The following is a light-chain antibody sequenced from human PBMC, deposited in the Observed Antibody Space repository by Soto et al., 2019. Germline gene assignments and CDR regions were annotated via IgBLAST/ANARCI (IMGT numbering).Light chain of an antibody. V-gene: IGKV3-20*01. CDR2: GAS. Sequence: VLTQSPGTLSLSPGERATHSCRASQSVTSNSLAWYQQRPGQAPRLLIHGASSRAVGIPDRFSGSGSGTDFTLTISRLEPEDLAVYYCQEYGSLPRTFGQGTKVEVK. CDR1: QSVTSNS. J-gene: IGKJ1*01. CDR3: QEYGSLPRT.